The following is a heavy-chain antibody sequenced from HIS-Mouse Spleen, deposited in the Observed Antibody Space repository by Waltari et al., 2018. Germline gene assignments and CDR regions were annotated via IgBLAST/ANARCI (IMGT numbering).Heavy chain of an antibody. V-gene: IGHV4-39*07. CDR2: SYYSGST. Sequence: QLQLQESGPGLVKPSETLSLTCTVSGGSISSSSYYWGWIRPSPGKGLGWVGSSYYSGSTYYNPSLRSRVTISVDTSKNQFSLKLSSVTAADTAVYYCAREIPYSSSWYDWYFDLWGRGTLVTVSS. CDR1: GGSISSSSYY. J-gene: IGHJ2*01. D-gene: IGHD6-13*01. CDR3: AREIPYSSSWYDWYFDL.